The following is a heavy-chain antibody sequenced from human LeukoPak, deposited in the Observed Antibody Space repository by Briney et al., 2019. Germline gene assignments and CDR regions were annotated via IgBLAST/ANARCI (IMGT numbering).Heavy chain of an antibody. CDR3: ARDFESSSARGHWFDP. CDR1: GGSISSSSYY. D-gene: IGHD6-6*01. Sequence: SETLSLTCTVSGGSISSSSYYWGWVRQPPGTGLEWIANIFYSGSTYYNPSLKSRVTISVYTSKNQFSLELSSVTAADTAVYYCARDFESSSARGHWFDPWGQGTLVTVSS. J-gene: IGHJ5*02. CDR2: IFYSGST. V-gene: IGHV4-39*07.